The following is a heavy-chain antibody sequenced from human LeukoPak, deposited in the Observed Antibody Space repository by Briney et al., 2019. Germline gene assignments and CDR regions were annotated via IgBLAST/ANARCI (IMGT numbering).Heavy chain of an antibody. V-gene: IGHV3-48*04. Sequence: GGSLRLSCAASGFTFRTCTMHWVRQAPGKGLEWISYISSSSTTIYYADSVKGRFTISRDNAKNTLYLQMNSLRAEDTAVYYCVRGKTYSFDYWGQGTLITVSS. CDR2: ISSSSTTI. CDR3: VRGKTYSFDY. CDR1: GFTFRTCT. J-gene: IGHJ4*02.